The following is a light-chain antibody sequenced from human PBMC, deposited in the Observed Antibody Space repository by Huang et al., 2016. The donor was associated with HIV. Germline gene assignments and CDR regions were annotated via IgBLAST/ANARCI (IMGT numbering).Light chain of an antibody. CDR3: QQYYSTPPVT. V-gene: IGKV4-1*01. CDR1: QSVLYSSNNKNY. CDR2: WAS. Sequence: DIVMTQSPDSLAVSLGERATINCKSSQSVLYSSNNKNYLAWYQQKPGQPPKLLIYWASTREARVPDRFSGSGSGTDFTLTISSLQAEDVAVYYCQQYYSTPPVTFGQGTKVEIK. J-gene: IGKJ1*01.